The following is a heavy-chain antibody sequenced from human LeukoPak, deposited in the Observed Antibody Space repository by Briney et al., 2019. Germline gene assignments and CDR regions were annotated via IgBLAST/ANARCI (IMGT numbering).Heavy chain of an antibody. D-gene: IGHD6-13*01. CDR3: SRRIAAEDYFDY. J-gene: IGHJ4*02. V-gene: IGHV3-49*03. CDR1: GFTFGDYA. CDR2: IRSKAHGGTT. Sequence: PGGSLRLSCTASGFTFGDYAMSWFRQAPGKGLEWIGFIRSKAHGGTTEYAASVKGRFTISRGDSKSIAYLQMDSLKTEDTAVYYCSRRIAAEDYFDYWGQGTLVTVSS.